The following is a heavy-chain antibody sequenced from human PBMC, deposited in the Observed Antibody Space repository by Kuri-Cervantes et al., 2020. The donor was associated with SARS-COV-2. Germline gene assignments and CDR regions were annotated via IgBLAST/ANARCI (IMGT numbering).Heavy chain of an antibody. CDR2: IYHSGST. D-gene: IGHD4-11*01. V-gene: IGHV4-38-2*02. CDR3: ARTVTTTPDY. J-gene: IGHJ4*02. Sequence: SETLSLTCTVSGYSISSGYCWGWIRQPLGKGLEWIGSIYHSGSTYYNPSLKSRVTIPVDTSKNQFSLKLSSVTAADTAVYYCARTVTTTPDYWGQGTLVTVSS. CDR1: GYSISSGYC.